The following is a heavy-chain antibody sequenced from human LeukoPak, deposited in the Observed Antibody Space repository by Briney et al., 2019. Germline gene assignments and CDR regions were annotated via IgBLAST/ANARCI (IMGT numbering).Heavy chain of an antibody. CDR1: GYTFTGFH. J-gene: IGHJ4*02. D-gene: IGHD3-10*01. CDR2: INPDSGAT. Sequence: ASVKVSCKASGYTFTGFHIHWVRQAPGQGLEYMGWINPDSGATSYTQSFQGRVTMTRDTSISTAYLELSGLRPDDTAVYYCIFRPGSFDNWGQRALFTVSS. V-gene: IGHV1-2*02. CDR3: IFRPGSFDN.